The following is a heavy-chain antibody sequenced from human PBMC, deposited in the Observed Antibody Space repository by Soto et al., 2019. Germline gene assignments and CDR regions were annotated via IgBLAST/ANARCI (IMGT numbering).Heavy chain of an antibody. CDR3: ARQNRLGYGSFDY. D-gene: IGHD3-16*01. V-gene: IGHV3-21*01. Sequence: PGGSLRLSCAASGFTFSSYSMNWFRQAPVKGLEWVSSISSSSIYMYSADSVRGRFTISRDNAENSLVLQMNGLRADDTAIYYCARQNRLGYGSFDYWGPGTLVTVSS. CDR2: ISSSSIYM. CDR1: GFTFSSYS. J-gene: IGHJ4*02.